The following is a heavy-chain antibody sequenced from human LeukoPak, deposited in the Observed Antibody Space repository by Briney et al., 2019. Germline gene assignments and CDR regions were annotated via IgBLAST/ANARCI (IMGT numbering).Heavy chain of an antibody. CDR2: ISSGSTYI. CDR3: ARARGFFDY. D-gene: IGHD3-10*01. V-gene: IGHV3-21*01. CDR1: GFTFSSDS. J-gene: IGHJ4*02. Sequence: PGGSLRLSCAASGFTFSSDSMNWVRQAPGKGLEWVSSISSGSTYIYFADSVKGRFTISRDNAKNSLYLQMNSLRAEDTAVYYCARARGFFDYWGQGTLATVSS.